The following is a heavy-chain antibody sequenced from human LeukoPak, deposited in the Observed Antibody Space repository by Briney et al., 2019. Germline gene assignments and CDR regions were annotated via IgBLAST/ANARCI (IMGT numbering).Heavy chain of an antibody. Sequence: SETLSLTCTVSGGSISSSSYYWGWIRQPPGKGLEWIGSIYYSGSTYYNPSLKSRVTISVDTSKNQFSLNLNSVTAADTAVYYCARAPRGGPSDYWGQGTLVTVSS. J-gene: IGHJ4*02. CDR1: GGSISSSSYY. D-gene: IGHD1-26*01. V-gene: IGHV4-39*01. CDR2: IYYSGST. CDR3: ARAPRGGPSDY.